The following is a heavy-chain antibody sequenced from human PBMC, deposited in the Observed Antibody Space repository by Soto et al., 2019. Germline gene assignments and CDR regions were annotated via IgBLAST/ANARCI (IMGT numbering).Heavy chain of an antibody. CDR1: GGTFSSYA. J-gene: IGHJ4*02. CDR3: AREEASRDGYNSAHY. V-gene: IGHV1-69*06. Sequence: QVQLVQSGAEVKKPGSSVKVSCKASGGTFSSYAISWVRQAPGQGLEWMGGIIPIFGTANYAQKFQGRVTITADKPTGTAYMEVSSLKSEDTAVYYCAREEASRDGYNSAHYWGQGTLVTVSS. D-gene: IGHD5-12*01. CDR2: IIPIFGTA.